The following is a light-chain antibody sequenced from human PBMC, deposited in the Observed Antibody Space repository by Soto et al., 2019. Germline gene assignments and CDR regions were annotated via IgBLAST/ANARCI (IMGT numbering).Light chain of an antibody. V-gene: IGKV4-1*01. J-gene: IGKJ3*01. Sequence: DIVMTQSPDSLAVSLGERATINCKSSQNVLYNSNNNNYLAWYQQKPGQPPKLLIYWASTRESGVPDRFSGSGSGTDFTLTISSLQAEDVAVYYCQQYYSTPLTFGPGTKVDIK. CDR1: QNVLYNSNNNNY. CDR3: QQYYSTPLT. CDR2: WAS.